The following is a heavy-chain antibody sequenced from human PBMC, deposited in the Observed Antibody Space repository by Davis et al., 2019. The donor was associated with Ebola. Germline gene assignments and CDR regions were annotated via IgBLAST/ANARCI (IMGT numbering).Heavy chain of an antibody. D-gene: IGHD4-23*01. CDR2: IKQDGSEK. Sequence: PGGSLRLSCAASGFTFSSYWMSWVRQAPGKGLEWVANIKQDGSEKYYVDSVKGRFTISRDNAKNSRYLQMNSLRAEDTAVYYCAKDSQVETIGAAFDLWGLGTVVTVSS. V-gene: IGHV3-7*03. CDR1: GFTFSSYW. J-gene: IGHJ4*02. CDR3: AKDSQVETIGAAFDL.